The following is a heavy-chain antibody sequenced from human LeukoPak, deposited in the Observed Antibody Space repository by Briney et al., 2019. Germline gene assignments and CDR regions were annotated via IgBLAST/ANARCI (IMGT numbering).Heavy chain of an antibody. CDR1: GGSISSSSYY. CDR2: IYYSGST. Sequence: SETLSLTCTVSGGSISSSSYYWGWIRQPPGKGLEWIGSIYYSGSTYYNPSLKSRVTISVDTSKNQFSLKLSSVTAADTAVYYCARGGDIRDGYIFDYWGQGTLVTVSS. J-gene: IGHJ4*02. V-gene: IGHV4-39*07. D-gene: IGHD5-24*01. CDR3: ARGGDIRDGYIFDY.